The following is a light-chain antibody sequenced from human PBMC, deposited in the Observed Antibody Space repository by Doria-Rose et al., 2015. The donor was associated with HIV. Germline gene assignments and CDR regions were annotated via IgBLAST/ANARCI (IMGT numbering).Light chain of an antibody. CDR2: WAS. Sequence: DIRVSQSPESLGMSLGERATLNCKSNQSLLYTSKNYLAWYQQKPGQPPKLLIYWASTWQSQVPARFSGSGSGTDFTLTISSLEAEDVAVYYCQQYYDTPSFGPGTTVDIK. V-gene: IGKV4-1*01. CDR3: QQYYDTPS. CDR1: QSLLYTSKNY. J-gene: IGKJ3*01.